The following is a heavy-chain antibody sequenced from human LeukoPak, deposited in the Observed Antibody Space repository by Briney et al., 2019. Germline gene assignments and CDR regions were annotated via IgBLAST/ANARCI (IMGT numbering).Heavy chain of an antibody. D-gene: IGHD3-9*01. J-gene: IGHJ6*03. V-gene: IGHV1-2*02. CDR2: INPNNGGR. CDR3: ARVPYYDILTGYGASDYYYYMDV. Sequence: GASVKVSCKASGYTFTDYYMHWVRQAPGQGLEWMGWINPNNGGRIYAQKFQGRVTMTRDTSISTAYMELSRLRSDDTAVYYCARVPYYDILTGYGASDYYYYMDVWGKGTTVTISS. CDR1: GYTFTDYY.